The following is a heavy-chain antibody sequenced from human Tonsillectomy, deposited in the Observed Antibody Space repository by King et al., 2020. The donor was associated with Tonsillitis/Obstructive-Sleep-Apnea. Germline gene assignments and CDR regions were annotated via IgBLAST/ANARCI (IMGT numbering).Heavy chain of an antibody. CDR3: ARMGYSSGWYQNWFDP. D-gene: IGHD6-19*01. V-gene: IGHV2-70*11. J-gene: IGHJ5*02. CDR1: GFTLNTGGMC. Sequence: VTLKESGPALVKPTQTLTLTCSFSGFTLNTGGMCVGWIRQPPGKALEWLARIDWDDDKYYSTSLKTRLTISKDTSKNQVVLTMTNMDPVDTATYYCARMGYSSGWYQNWFDPWGQRTLVTVSS. CDR2: IDWDDDK.